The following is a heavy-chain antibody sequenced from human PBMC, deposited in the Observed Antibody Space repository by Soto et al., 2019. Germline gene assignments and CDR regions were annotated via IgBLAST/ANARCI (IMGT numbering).Heavy chain of an antibody. Sequence: EVQVLESGGGLVQPGGSLRLSCEGSEFTVSGHAITCIRQAPGKGSDWVSTITADGRTYYADSLKGRCAMSRDASENTLYLQMNSLGAEDTAAYYCAPHVSCSGGSCQYDAFAIRGQGTMVTVSS. CDR2: ITADGRT. J-gene: IGHJ3*02. CDR1: EFTVSGHA. D-gene: IGHD2-15*01. CDR3: APHVSCSGGSCQYDAFAI. V-gene: IGHV3-23*01.